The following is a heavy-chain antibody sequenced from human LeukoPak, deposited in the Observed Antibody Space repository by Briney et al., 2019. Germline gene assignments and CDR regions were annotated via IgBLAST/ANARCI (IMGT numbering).Heavy chain of an antibody. Sequence: SETLSLTCTVSGGSICSSSYYWGWIRQPPGKGLEWIGSIYYSGSTYYNPSLKSRVTISVDTSKNQFSLKLSSVTAADTAVYYCARNNYYDSSGYYLTLDYWGQGTLVTVSS. CDR1: GGSICSSSYY. CDR2: IYYSGST. V-gene: IGHV4-39*01. D-gene: IGHD3-22*01. CDR3: ARNNYYDSSGYYLTLDY. J-gene: IGHJ4*02.